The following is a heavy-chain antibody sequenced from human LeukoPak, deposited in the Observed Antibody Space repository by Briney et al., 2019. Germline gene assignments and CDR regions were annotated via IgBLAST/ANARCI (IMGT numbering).Heavy chain of an antibody. V-gene: IGHV3-7*01. Sequence: GGSLRLSCAGSGFTFSSYWMSWVRQAPGKGLEWVANLNEDGGGTHYVDSVKGRFTISRDNAKNLLYLQMNSLRAEDTAVYYCARDGSGYSTWWGQGTLVTVSS. CDR1: GFTFSSYW. CDR3: ARDGSGYSTW. J-gene: IGHJ4*02. D-gene: IGHD5-12*01. CDR2: LNEDGGGT.